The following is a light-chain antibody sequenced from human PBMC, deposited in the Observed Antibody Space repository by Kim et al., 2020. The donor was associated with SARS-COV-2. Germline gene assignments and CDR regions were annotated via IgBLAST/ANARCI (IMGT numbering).Light chain of an antibody. CDR1: SNNVVHQG. CDR2: RSN. Sequence: QPATVTCLGNSNNVVHQGAAWLQRNEGYQPKPLSSRSNRRPSGISERISASRSGNTASLTITGLQPEDEADYYCSAWDRSLNAWVFGGGTQLTVL. J-gene: IGLJ3*02. CDR3: SAWDRSLNAWV. V-gene: IGLV10-54*01.